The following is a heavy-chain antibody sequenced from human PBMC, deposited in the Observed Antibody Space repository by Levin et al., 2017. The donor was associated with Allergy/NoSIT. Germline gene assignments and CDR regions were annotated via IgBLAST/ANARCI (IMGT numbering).Heavy chain of an antibody. V-gene: IGHV1-2*02. CDR3: ARVEVRIAAADY. Sequence: ASVKVSCKASGYTFTGYYMHWVRQAPGQGLEWMGWINPNSGGTNYAQKFQGRVTMTRDTSISTAYMELSRLRSDDTAVYYCARVEVRIAAADYWGQGTLVTVSS. CDR2: INPNSGGT. D-gene: IGHD6-13*01. J-gene: IGHJ4*02. CDR1: GYTFTGYY.